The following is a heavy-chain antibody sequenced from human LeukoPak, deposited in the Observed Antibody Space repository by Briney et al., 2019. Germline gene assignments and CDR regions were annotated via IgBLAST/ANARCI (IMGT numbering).Heavy chain of an antibody. CDR3: ARDQAWFGREDAFDI. Sequence: SETLSLTCTVSGGSISSGGYYWSWIRQHPGKGLEWIGYIYYSGSTYYNPSPKSRVTISVDTSKNQFSLKLSSVTAADTAVYYCARDQAWFGREDAFDIWGQGTMVTVSS. D-gene: IGHD3-10*01. J-gene: IGHJ3*02. V-gene: IGHV4-31*03. CDR2: IYYSGST. CDR1: GGSISSGGYY.